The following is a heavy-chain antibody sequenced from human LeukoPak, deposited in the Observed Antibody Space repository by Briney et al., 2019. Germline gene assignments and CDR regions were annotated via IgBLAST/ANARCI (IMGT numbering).Heavy chain of an antibody. CDR2: INPISGAT. J-gene: IGHJ4*02. V-gene: IGHV1-46*01. CDR3: ARLPYRDGVAQDY. CDR1: GYTFTRFY. Sequence: ASVKVSCKTSGYTFTRFYMQWVRQALGHGLEWMGIINPISGATDYAQKFQGRVTITRDTSTSTVYMELSSLRSEDTAMYYCARLPYRDGVAQDYWGQGTLVTVSS. D-gene: IGHD3-16*02.